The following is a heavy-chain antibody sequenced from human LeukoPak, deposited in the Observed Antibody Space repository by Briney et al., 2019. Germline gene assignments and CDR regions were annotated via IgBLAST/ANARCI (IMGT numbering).Heavy chain of an antibody. CDR1: GGSISGYY. J-gene: IGHJ6*02. CDR3: ARDQGVATYNYYGLDV. Sequence: SETLSLTCTVSGGSISGYYWSWIRQPPGKGLEWIGYIYYSGSTNYNPSLKSRVTISVDTSKNQFSLKLSSVTAADTAVYYCARDQGVATYNYYGLDVWGQGTTVTVSS. V-gene: IGHV4-59*01. CDR2: IYYSGST. D-gene: IGHD2-8*01.